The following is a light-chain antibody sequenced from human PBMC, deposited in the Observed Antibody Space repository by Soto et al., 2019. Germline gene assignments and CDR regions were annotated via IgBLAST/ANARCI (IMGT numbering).Light chain of an antibody. V-gene: IGLV2-14*03. J-gene: IGLJ2*01. CDR3: SSYTSSSTVV. CDR2: NVS. CDR1: SSDVGAYNF. Sequence: QSALNQPASVSGSPGQSITISCTGTSSDVGAYNFVSWYQHHPVRAPKLMIYNVSDRPSGVSHRFSGSTSGNTASLTISGLQAEDGYGYYCSSYTSSSTVVFGGGTKVPVL.